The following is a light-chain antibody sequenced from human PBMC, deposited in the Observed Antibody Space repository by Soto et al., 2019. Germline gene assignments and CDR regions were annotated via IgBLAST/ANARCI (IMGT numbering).Light chain of an antibody. CDR2: GAS. J-gene: IGKJ1*01. CDR3: QQYGSSPDT. V-gene: IGKV3-20*01. CDR1: QSVSSSY. Sequence: ENVLTQSPGTLSLSPGERATLSCRASQSVSSSYLAWYQQKPGQAPRLLIYGASSRATGIPDRFSGSGSGTDFTLTISRLEPEDFAVYYCQQYGSSPDTFGQGTKVDIK.